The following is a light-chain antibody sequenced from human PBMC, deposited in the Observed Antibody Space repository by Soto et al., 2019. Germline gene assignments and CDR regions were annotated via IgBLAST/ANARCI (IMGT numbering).Light chain of an antibody. CDR3: SSYTSSSSLYV. Sequence: QSALTQPASVSGSPGQSITISCTGTSSDIVGYNYVSWYQQHPGKAPKLMIYEVSNRPSGVSDRFSGSKSGNTASLTISGLQSEDEADYYCSSYTSSSSLYVFGTGTKGTGL. V-gene: IGLV2-14*01. CDR1: SSDIVGYNY. J-gene: IGLJ1*01. CDR2: EVS.